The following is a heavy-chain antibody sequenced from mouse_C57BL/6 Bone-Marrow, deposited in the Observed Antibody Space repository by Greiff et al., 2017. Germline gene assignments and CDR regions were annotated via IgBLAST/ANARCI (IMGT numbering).Heavy chain of an antibody. CDR1: GYSITSGYY. V-gene: IGHV3-6*01. CDR3: ARGRSPFDY. CDR2: ISYDGSN. J-gene: IGHJ2*01. Sequence: EVKLLESGPGLVKPSQSLSLTCSVTGYSITSGYYWNWIRQFPGNKLEWMGYISYDGSNNYNPSLKNRISITRDTSKNQFFLKLNSVTTEDTATYYCARGRSPFDYWGQGTTLTVSS.